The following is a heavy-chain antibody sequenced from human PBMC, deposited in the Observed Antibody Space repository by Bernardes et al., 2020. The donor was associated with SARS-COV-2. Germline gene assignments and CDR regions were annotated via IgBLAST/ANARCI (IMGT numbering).Heavy chain of an antibody. V-gene: IGHV5-51*01. CDR1: GYSFTSYW. D-gene: IGHD3-22*01. Sequence: GESLKISCKGSGYSFTSYWIGWVRQMPGKGLEWMGIIYPGDSDTRYSPSFQGQVTISADKSISTAYLQWSSLKASDTAMYYCASSAIGDSSGYYYEVLDYWGQGTLVTVSS. CDR2: IYPGDSDT. J-gene: IGHJ4*02. CDR3: ASSAIGDSSGYYYEVLDY.